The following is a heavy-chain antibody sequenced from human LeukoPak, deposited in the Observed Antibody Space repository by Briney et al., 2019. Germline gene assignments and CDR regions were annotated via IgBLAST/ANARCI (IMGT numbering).Heavy chain of an antibody. J-gene: IGHJ6*02. V-gene: IGHV4-59*08. Sequence: SETLSLTCTVSGGSISSYYWSWIRQPPGKGLEWIGYIYYSGSTNYNPSLKSRVTISVDTSKNQFSLKLSSVTAADTAVYYCATLRFTDYYYYGMDVWGQGTTVTVSS. CDR3: ATLRFTDYYYYGMDV. D-gene: IGHD3-10*01. CDR1: GGSISSYY. CDR2: IYYSGST.